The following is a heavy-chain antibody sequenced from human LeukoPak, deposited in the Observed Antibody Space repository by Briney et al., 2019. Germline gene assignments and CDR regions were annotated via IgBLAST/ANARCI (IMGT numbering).Heavy chain of an antibody. CDR2: ISGTGGRT. CDR3: AKGLHGGVGYGVDV. J-gene: IGHJ6*02. V-gene: IGHV3-23*01. CDR1: GFTFSNYA. Sequence: GGSLRLSCTASGFTFSNYAMTWVRQAPGKGLEWVSSISGTGGRTYSADSVKGRFTISRDDSKNTLYLQMKNLRVEHTAVYYCAKGLHGGVGYGVDVWGQGTTVSVSS. D-gene: IGHD3-16*01.